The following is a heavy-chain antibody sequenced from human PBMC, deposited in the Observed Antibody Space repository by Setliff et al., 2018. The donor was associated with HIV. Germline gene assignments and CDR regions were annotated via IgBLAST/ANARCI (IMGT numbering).Heavy chain of an antibody. CDR1: GYTFTDYF. CDR2: ISPDSGGT. V-gene: IGHV1-2*02. D-gene: IGHD3-10*01. J-gene: IGHJ4*02. CDR3: ARGVLWFGEEGSDY. Sequence: ASVKVSCKSSGYTFTDYFMHWVRQAPGQGLEWMGWISPDSGGTNYAQRFQGRVTMTRDTSISTAYMELSRLRSDDTAVYYCARGVLWFGEEGSDYWGQGTLVTVSS.